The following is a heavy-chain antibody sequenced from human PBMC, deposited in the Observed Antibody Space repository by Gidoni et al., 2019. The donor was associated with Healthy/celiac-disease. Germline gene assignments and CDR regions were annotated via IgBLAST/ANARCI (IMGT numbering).Heavy chain of an antibody. J-gene: IGHJ4*02. CDR2: ISGSGGST. CDR1: GFTFSSYV. CDR3: AKEIMITFGGVINGNFDY. Sequence: EVQLLESGGGLVQPGGSLRLSCAASGFTFSSYVMSWVRQAPGKGLGWVSAISGSGGSTYYADSVKGRFTISRDNSKNTLYLQMNSLRAEDTAVYYCAKEIMITFGGVINGNFDYWGQGTLVTVSS. V-gene: IGHV3-23*01. D-gene: IGHD3-16*02.